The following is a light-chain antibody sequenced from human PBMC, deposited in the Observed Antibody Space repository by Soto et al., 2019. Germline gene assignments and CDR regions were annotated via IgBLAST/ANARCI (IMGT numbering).Light chain of an antibody. V-gene: IGLV2-8*01. CDR2: EVT. CDR3: SSYAGTNSFHYV. CDR1: SSDVGGYNF. Sequence: QSALTQPPSASGSPGQSVTISCTGTSSDVGGYNFVSWYQQHPGKAPKLVIYEVTKRPSGVPDRFSGSKSGNTASLTVSGVQAEDEADYYCSSYAGTNSFHYVFGTGTKVTVL. J-gene: IGLJ1*01.